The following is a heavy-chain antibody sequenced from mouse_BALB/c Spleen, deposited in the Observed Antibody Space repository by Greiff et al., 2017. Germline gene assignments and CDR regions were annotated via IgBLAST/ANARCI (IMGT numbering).Heavy chain of an antibody. J-gene: IGHJ2*01. V-gene: IGHV1-7*01. CDR3: ARRGDYYDYDGVYFDY. CDR1: GYTFTSYW. D-gene: IGHD2-4*01. CDR2: INPSTGYT. Sequence: QVQLQQSGAELAKPGASVKMSCKASGYTFTSYWMHWVKQRPGQGLEWIGYINPSTGYTEYNQKFKDKATLTADKSSSTAYMQLSSLTSEDSAVYYCARRGDYYDYDGVYFDYWGQGTTLTVSS.